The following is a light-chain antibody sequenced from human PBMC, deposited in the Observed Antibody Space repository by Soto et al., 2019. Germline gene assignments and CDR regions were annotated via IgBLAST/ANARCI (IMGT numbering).Light chain of an antibody. CDR1: QEVSSY. CDR3: HQYDNWLWT. CDR2: DAS. V-gene: IGKV3D-15*01. Sequence: IVVTQCPATLTLSPGERATLCCRASQEVSSYLAWYQQKPGQAPRILIYDASNRATGIPARFSGSGSGTEFTLSISSLQSEDFAVYYCHQYDNWLWTFGQGTKVDI. J-gene: IGKJ1*01.